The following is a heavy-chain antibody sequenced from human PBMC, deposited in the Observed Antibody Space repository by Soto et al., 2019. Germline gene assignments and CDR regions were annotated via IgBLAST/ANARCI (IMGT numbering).Heavy chain of an antibody. CDR1: GGSISNHY. J-gene: IGHJ4*02. Sequence: QVQLQESGPGLVKPSETLSLTCTVSGGSISNHYWSWIRQPPWKGLEWSGYIYYNGNTNYNPSLKRRVTISVDTSNDQIALRLSSVTAAETAGYCWARANWYSEDWGQGTMVTVSS. CDR3: ARANWYSED. CDR2: IYYNGNT. V-gene: IGHV4-59*11. D-gene: IGHD7-27*01.